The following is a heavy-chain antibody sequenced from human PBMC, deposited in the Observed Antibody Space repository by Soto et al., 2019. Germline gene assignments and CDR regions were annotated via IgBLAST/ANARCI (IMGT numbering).Heavy chain of an antibody. J-gene: IGHJ4*02. D-gene: IGHD1-1*01. Sequence: GGSLRLSCAASGFTFNEYYMSWIRQAPGKGLEWISYSSNSGTFARYADSVKGRFSISRDNAKNSLCLQINSLRGDDTAIYYCARSGDNYNLLDYWGQGTPVTVSS. CDR1: GFTFNEYY. V-gene: IGHV3-11*06. CDR3: ARSGDNYNLLDY. CDR2: SSNSGTFA.